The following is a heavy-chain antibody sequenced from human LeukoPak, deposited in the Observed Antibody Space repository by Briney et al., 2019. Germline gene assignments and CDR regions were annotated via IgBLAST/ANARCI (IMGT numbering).Heavy chain of an antibody. J-gene: IGHJ3*02. CDR2: IWYDGSYK. CDR3: ATDHRGPVDGSGWGNAFEI. V-gene: IGHV3-33*01. D-gene: IGHD6-19*01. CDR1: GLTFSSYG. Sequence: QPGRSLRLSCAASGLTFSSYGMHWVRQAPGKGLEWAAAIWYDGSYKFYADSVKGRFTISRDNSKNTLSLQMNSLRAEDTAVYYCATDHRGPVDGSGWGNAFEIWGQGTMVTVSS.